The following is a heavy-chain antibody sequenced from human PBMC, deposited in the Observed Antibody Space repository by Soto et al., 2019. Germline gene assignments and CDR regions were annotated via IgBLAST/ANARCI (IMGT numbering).Heavy chain of an antibody. V-gene: IGHV3-21*04. CDR1: GFTFSTYS. CDR2: ITSTSSYI. CDR3: ARGYSGTYPFDY. J-gene: IGHJ4*02. Sequence: PGGSLRLSCAASGFTFSTYSMNWVRQAPGKGLEWVSSITSTSSYIYYADSVKGRFTISRDNAKNSLYPQMNSLRAEDTAVYYCARGYSGTYPFDYWGQGTLVTVSS. D-gene: IGHD3-10*01.